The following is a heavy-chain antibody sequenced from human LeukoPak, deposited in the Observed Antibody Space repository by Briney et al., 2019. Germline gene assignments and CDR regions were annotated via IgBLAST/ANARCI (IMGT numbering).Heavy chain of an antibody. D-gene: IGHD3-3*01. CDR2: ISGSGGST. V-gene: IGHV3-23*01. J-gene: IGHJ5*02. Sequence: GGSLRLSCAASGFTFSSYAMSWVRQAPGKGLEWVSAISGSGGSTYYADSVKGRFTISRDNSKNTLYLQMNSLRAEDTAVYYCARGNRRPIFGVVIPTRPNWFDPWGQGTLVTVSS. CDR3: ARGNRRPIFGVVIPTRPNWFDP. CDR1: GFTFSSYA.